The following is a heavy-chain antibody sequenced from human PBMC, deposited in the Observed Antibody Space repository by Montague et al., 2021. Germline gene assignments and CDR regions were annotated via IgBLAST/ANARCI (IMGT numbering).Heavy chain of an antibody. Sequence: SLRLSCAASGFTFSSYTMHRVRHVPGKGLEYVSAISPNGDNTYYAYSVKGRFTISRDNSKNTLYLQMHSLRAEDTALYYCVREVFSPNGTDVWGQGTTVTVSS. CDR3: VREVFSPNGTDV. CDR2: ISPNGDNT. V-gene: IGHV3-64D*09. J-gene: IGHJ6*02. CDR1: GFTFSSYT. D-gene: IGHD1-26*01.